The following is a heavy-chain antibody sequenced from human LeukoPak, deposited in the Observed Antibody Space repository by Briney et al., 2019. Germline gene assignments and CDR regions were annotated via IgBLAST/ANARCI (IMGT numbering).Heavy chain of an antibody. J-gene: IGHJ6*02. Sequence: SETLPLTCTVSGGSISSYYWSWIRQPPGKGLEWIGYIYYSGSTDYNPSLRSRVTISVDTPKNQFSLKLSSVTAADTAVYYCARDFAVTTAYYYGVDVWGQGITVTVSS. CDR1: GGSISSYY. CDR2: IYYSGST. D-gene: IGHD4-17*01. V-gene: IGHV4-59*01. CDR3: ARDFAVTTAYYYGVDV.